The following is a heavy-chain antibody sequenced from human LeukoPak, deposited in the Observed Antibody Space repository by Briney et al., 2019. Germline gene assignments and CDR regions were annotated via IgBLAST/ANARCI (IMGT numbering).Heavy chain of an antibody. Sequence: SETLSLTCTVSGGSISSYYWSWIRQPPGKGLEWIGYIYYSGSTNYNPSLKSRVTISVDTSKNQFSLKLSSVTAADTAVYYCASNYYYDSSGYSAYWGQGTLVTVSS. CDR3: ASNYYYDSSGYSAY. CDR1: GGSISSYY. V-gene: IGHV4-59*12. CDR2: IYYSGST. J-gene: IGHJ4*02. D-gene: IGHD3-22*01.